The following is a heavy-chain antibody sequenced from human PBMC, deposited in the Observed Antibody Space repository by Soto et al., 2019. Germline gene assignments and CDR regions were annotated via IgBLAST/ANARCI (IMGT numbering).Heavy chain of an antibody. CDR3: ARHGPMVRGVPNWFDP. Sequence: SETLSLTCTVSGGSISSSSYCWGWIRQPPGKGLEWIGSIYYSGSTYYNPSLKSRVTISVDTSKNQFSLKLSSVTATDTAVYYCARHGPMVRGVPNWFDPWGQGTLVTVSS. V-gene: IGHV4-39*01. D-gene: IGHD3-10*01. CDR1: GGSISSSSYC. CDR2: IYYSGST. J-gene: IGHJ5*02.